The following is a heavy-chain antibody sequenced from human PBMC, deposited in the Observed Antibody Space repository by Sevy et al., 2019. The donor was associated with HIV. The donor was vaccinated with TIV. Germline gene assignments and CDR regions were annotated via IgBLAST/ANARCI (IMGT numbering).Heavy chain of an antibody. CDR3: SSSTEYCSSTSCYYWFDP. Sequence: ASVKVSCKASGGTFSSYAISWVRQAPGQGLEWMGGIIPIFGTATYAQKFQGRVTITADESTSTAYMELSSLRSEDTAVYYCSSSTEYCSSTSCYYWFDPWGQGTLVTVSS. V-gene: IGHV1-69*13. CDR2: IIPIFGTA. J-gene: IGHJ5*02. CDR1: GGTFSSYA. D-gene: IGHD2-2*01.